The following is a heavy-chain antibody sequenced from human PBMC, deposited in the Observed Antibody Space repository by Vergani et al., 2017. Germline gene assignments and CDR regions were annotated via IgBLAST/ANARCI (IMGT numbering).Heavy chain of an antibody. V-gene: IGHV3-11*01. CDR2: ISSSGRNT. CDR3: ARRVRLANHGYYFDY. J-gene: IGHJ4*02. CDR1: GVTFSDYY. D-gene: IGHD3-10*01. Sequence: QVQLVESGGGLVKPGGSLRLSCAVSGVTFSDYYMSWIRQAPGKGLEWVSYISSSGRNTYHSDSVKGRFTISRDNAKNSLYLQMDRLRAEDTAVYYCARRVRLANHGYYFDYWGQGTLVTVSA.